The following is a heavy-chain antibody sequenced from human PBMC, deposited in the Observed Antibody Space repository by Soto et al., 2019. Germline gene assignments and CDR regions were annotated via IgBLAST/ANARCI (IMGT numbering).Heavy chain of an antibody. CDR1: GYSFTSYW. V-gene: IGHV5-10-1*01. D-gene: IGHD3-10*01. CDR3: SRLPLWFGELSLGYGMDV. CDR2: IDPSDSYT. Sequence: GESLKISCKGSGYSFTSYWISWVRQMPGKGLEWMGRIDPSDSYTNYSPSFQGHVTISADKSISTAYLQWSSLKASDTAMYYYSRLPLWFGELSLGYGMDVWGQGTTVTVSS. J-gene: IGHJ6*02.